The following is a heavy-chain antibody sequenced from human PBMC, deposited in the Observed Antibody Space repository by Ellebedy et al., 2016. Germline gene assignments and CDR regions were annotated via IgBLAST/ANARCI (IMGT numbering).Heavy chain of an antibody. D-gene: IGHD5-12*01. V-gene: IGHV1-69*04. J-gene: IGHJ6*02. CDR2: IIPILGIA. CDR3: ARGDIVATISYYYYGMDV. CDR1: GGTFSSYA. Sequence: ASVKVSCKASGGTFSSYAISWVRQAPGQGLEWMGRIIPILGIANYAQKFKGRVTITADKSTSTAYMELSSLRSEDTAVYYCARGDIVATISYYYYGMDVWGQGTTVTVSS.